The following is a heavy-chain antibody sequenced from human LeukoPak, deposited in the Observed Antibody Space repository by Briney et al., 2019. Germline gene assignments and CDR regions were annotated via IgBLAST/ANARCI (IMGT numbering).Heavy chain of an antibody. CDR1: GFTFSSYW. CDR3: ATAPISDADY. CDR2: INSDGSST. Sequence: GGXLXLSXXASGFTFSSYWMHWVRHAPGKGLVWVSRINSDGSSTSYADSVKGRFTISRDNAKNTLYLQMDSLRAEDTAVYYCATAPISDADYWGQGTLVTVSS. D-gene: IGHD3-3*01. J-gene: IGHJ4*02. V-gene: IGHV3-74*01.